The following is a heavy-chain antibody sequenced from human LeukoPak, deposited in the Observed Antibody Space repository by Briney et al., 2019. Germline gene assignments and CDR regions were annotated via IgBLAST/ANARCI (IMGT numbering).Heavy chain of an antibody. J-gene: IGHJ3*02. Sequence: KPSETLSLTCAVYGGSFSGYYWSWIRQPPGKGLEWIGEINHSGSTNYNPSLKSRVTISVDTSKNQFSLKLSSVTAADTAVYYCARPWTSGSYDAFDIWGQGTMVTVSS. CDR1: GGSFSGYY. CDR2: INHSGST. V-gene: IGHV4-34*01. CDR3: ARPWTSGSYDAFDI. D-gene: IGHD3-22*01.